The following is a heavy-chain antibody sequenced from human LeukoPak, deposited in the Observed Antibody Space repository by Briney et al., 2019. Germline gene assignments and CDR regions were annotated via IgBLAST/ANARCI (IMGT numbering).Heavy chain of an antibody. V-gene: IGHV3-7*01. CDR2: IKEDGSEK. D-gene: IGHD2-15*01. CDR1: GIMFKNYW. CDR3: ARRGWQFDS. Sequence: GGSLRLSCKASGIMFKNYWMSWVRQAPGKGLEWVANIKEDGSEKNYVDSEEGRFTISRDNARNSLYLQMNSLRAEDTAVYYCARRGWQFDSWGQGTLVAVSS. J-gene: IGHJ4*02.